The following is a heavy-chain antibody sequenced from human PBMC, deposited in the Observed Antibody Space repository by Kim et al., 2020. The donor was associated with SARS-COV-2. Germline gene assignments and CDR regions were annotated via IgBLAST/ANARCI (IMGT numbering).Heavy chain of an antibody. J-gene: IGHJ6*02. CDR3: ARTVIAAAGTVYYYYYGMDV. Sequence: SETLSLTYAVYGGSFSGYYWSWIRQPPGKGLEWIGEINHSGSTNYNPSLKSRVTISVDTSKNQFSLKLSSVTAADTAVYYCARTVIAAAGTVYYYYYGMDVWGQGTTVTVSS. CDR2: INHSGST. D-gene: IGHD6-13*01. V-gene: IGHV4-34*01. CDR1: GGSFSGYY.